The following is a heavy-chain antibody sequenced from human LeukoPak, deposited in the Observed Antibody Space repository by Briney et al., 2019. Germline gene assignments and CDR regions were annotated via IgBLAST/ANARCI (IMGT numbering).Heavy chain of an antibody. Sequence: GGSLRLSCAASGFTFSVYAMTWVRQAPGKGLEWVSVISGGGGTTYYGDSVKGRFTISRDNSKNTLFLQMNSLRVEDTATYYCVKGATVTTRPNFDYWGQGTVVTVSS. J-gene: IGHJ4*02. V-gene: IGHV3-23*01. CDR1: GFTFSVYA. CDR2: ISGGGGTT. CDR3: VKGATVTTRPNFDY. D-gene: IGHD4-17*01.